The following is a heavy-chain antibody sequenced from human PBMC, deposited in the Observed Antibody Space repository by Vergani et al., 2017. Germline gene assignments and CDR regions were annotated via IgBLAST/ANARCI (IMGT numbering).Heavy chain of an antibody. D-gene: IGHD2-2*01. V-gene: IGHV4-61*02. J-gene: IGHJ6*03. CDR1: GGSINSHNYY. CDR2: IHTSGST. Sequence: QVQLQESGPGLVKPSQTLSLTCTVSGGSINSHNYYWSWIRQPAGKGLEWIGRIHTSGSTNYNPSLKSRVTMSEDTSKNQFSLNLSSVTAADTAVYYCARVGYCSSTSCYRYYYYMDVWGKGP. CDR3: ARVGYCSSTSCYRYYYYMDV.